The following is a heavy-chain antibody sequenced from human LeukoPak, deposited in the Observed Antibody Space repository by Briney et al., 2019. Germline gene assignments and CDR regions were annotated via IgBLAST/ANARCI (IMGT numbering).Heavy chain of an antibody. CDR1: GYTFTGYY. V-gene: IGHV1-2*02. D-gene: IGHD6-13*01. Sequence: GASVKVSCEASGYTFTGYYMHWVRQAPGQGLEWMGWINPNSGGTNYAQKFQGRVTMTRDTSISTAYMELSRLRSDDTAVYYCAREIAAAEIDAFDIWGQGTMVTVSS. CDR2: INPNSGGT. CDR3: AREIAAAEIDAFDI. J-gene: IGHJ3*02.